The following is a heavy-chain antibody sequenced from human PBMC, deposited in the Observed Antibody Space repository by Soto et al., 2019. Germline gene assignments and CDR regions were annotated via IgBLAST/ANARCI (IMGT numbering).Heavy chain of an antibody. CDR2: IYYSGST. J-gene: IGHJ4*02. Sequence: SETLSLTCTVSGGSISSYYWSWIRQPPGKGLEWIGYIYYSGSTNYNPSLKSRVTISVDTSKNQFSLKLSSVTAADTAVYYCARHTTNCSGGSCYFRYFDYWGQGTLVTVSS. CDR3: ARHTTNCSGGSCYFRYFDY. CDR1: GGSISSYY. D-gene: IGHD2-15*01. V-gene: IGHV4-59*01.